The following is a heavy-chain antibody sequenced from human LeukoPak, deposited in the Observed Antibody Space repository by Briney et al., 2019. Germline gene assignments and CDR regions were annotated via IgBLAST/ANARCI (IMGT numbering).Heavy chain of an antibody. Sequence: GGSLRLSCAASGFTFSSYWMSWVRQAPGKGLEWVVNIKQDGSEKYYADSVKGRFTISRDNSKNTLYLQMNSLRAEDTAVYYCAKDRRNYYDSSAYLFSDAFDIWGQGTMVTVSS. CDR1: GFTFSSYW. V-gene: IGHV3-7*01. CDR3: AKDRRNYYDSSAYLFSDAFDI. J-gene: IGHJ3*02. D-gene: IGHD3-22*01. CDR2: IKQDGSEK.